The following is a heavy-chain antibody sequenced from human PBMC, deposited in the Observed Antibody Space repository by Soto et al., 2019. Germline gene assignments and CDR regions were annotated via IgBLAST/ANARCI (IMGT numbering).Heavy chain of an antibody. V-gene: IGHV3-23*01. CDR2: ISDSGGTT. D-gene: IGHD3-10*01. Sequence: GGSLRLSCSASGFIYKDYAMSWVRQAPGKGLEWVSAISDSGGTTYSADSVKGRFTISRDNAKNTLYLEMNSPRVEDTAMYYCAKDLRYYGSGPSGWFDSWGQGTQVTVSS. CDR3: AKDLRYYGSGPSGWFDS. J-gene: IGHJ5*01. CDR1: GFIYKDYA.